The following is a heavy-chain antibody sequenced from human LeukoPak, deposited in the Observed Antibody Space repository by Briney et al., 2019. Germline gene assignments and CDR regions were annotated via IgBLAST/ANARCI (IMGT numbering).Heavy chain of an antibody. J-gene: IGHJ4*03. CDR3: VRTMTREWGGWYDNDY. CDR2: ISSRGYT. CDR1: GSSVSNHW. D-gene: IGHD6-19*01. Sequence: KTSETLSLTCTVSGSSVSNHWWIWIRQPAGKGLEWIGRISSRGYTNYNPSLKSRVAMSVDTSKNQFSLKLNSVTAADTAVYYCVRTMTREWGGWYDNDYWGRGTLVTVSS. V-gene: IGHV4-4*07.